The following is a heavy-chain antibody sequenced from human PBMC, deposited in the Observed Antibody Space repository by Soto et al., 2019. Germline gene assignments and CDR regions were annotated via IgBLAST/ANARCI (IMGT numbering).Heavy chain of an antibody. CDR2: ISSDGTSR. Sequence: PGGSLILSCAASGFTFSSYGMHWVRQAPGKGLEWVAVISSDGTSRFYADSVKGRFTISRDNSKNTLYLQMNSLRAEDTAMYYCAKVRVKDYYYYAMDVWGQGTTVTV. CDR1: GFTFSSYG. J-gene: IGHJ6*02. V-gene: IGHV3-30*18. D-gene: IGHD4-4*01. CDR3: AKVRVKDYYYYAMDV.